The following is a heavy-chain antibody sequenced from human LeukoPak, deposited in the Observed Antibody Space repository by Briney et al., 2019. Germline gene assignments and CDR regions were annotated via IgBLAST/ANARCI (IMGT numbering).Heavy chain of an antibody. CDR1: GGSISSYY. CDR3: AREGFAVGYYYYYYMDV. J-gene: IGHJ6*03. Sequence: KPSETLSLTCTVSGGSISSYYWSWIRQPAGKGLEWIGRIYTSGSTNYNPSLKSRVTISVDTSKNQFSLKLSSVTAADTAVYYCAREGFAVGYYYYYYMDVWGKGTTVTVSS. D-gene: IGHD6-19*01. V-gene: IGHV4-4*07. CDR2: IYTSGST.